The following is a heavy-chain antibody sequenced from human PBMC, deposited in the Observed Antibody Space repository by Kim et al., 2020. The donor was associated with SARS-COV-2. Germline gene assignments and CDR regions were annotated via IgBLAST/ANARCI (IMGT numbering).Heavy chain of an antibody. CDR2: ISYSGST. J-gene: IGHJ4*02. CDR3: AGYIVRSMGDD. CDR1: GGSISSSSYY. D-gene: IGHD5-12*01. Sequence: SETLSLTCTVSGGSISSSSYYWGWMRQSPGKGLVWIGNISYSGSTYYNPFLESRVTISADTSKNQFSLKLSSVTAADTAVYSCAGYIVRSMGDDWGQGTL. V-gene: IGHV4-39*01.